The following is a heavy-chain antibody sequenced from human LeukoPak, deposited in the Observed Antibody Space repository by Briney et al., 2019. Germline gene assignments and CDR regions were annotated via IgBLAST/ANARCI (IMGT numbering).Heavy chain of an antibody. D-gene: IGHD6-19*01. J-gene: IGHJ4*02. Sequence: GGSLRLFCAASGFTFSSYAMRGVREARGKGVEWVSAVSGSGGSTYYGDSVKGRFTISRDNSKNTIYLQMNSLRAEDTAVYYCAKDLAAIAVAYFDYWGQGTLVTVSS. V-gene: IGHV3-23*01. CDR1: GFTFSSYA. CDR3: AKDLAAIAVAYFDY. CDR2: VSGSGGST.